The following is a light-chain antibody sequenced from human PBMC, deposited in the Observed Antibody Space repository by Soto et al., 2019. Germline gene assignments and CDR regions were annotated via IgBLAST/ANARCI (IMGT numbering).Light chain of an antibody. CDR3: QQYNSYYT. V-gene: IGKV1-5*01. Sequence: DIQMTQSPSTLSASVGDRVTITCRASQSISSWLDWYQQKPGKDPKLLIYDASSLESGVPSRFSGSGSGTEFTLTISSLQPDDFATYYFQQYNSYYTFGQGTKLEIK. CDR2: DAS. J-gene: IGKJ2*01. CDR1: QSISSW.